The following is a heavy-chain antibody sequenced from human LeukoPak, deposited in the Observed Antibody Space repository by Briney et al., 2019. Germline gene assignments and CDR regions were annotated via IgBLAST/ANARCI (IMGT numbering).Heavy chain of an antibody. CDR2: IKQDGSEK. Sequence: GGSLRLSCAASGFIFTDYWMRWVRQAPGKGPEWVAKIKQDGSEKYYVDSVKGRFTISRDNAENSVSLQMDSLKAADTAVYYCARGQCLVIRGQGTLVTVSS. J-gene: IGHJ4*02. D-gene: IGHD6-19*01. V-gene: IGHV3-7*01. CDR1: GFIFTDYW. CDR3: ARGQCLVI.